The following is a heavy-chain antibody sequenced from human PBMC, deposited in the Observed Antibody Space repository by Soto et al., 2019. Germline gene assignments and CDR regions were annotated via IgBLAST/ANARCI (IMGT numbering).Heavy chain of an antibody. CDR3: ARLSSSGYYYGYYGMDV. CDR1: GGSFSGYY. CDR2: INHSGST. V-gene: IGHV4-34*01. J-gene: IGHJ6*02. D-gene: IGHD3-22*01. Sequence: PSETLSLTCAVYGGSFSGYYWSWIRQPPGKGLEWIGEINHSGSTNYNPSLKSRVTISVDTSKNQFSLKLSSVTAADTAVYYCARLSSSGYYYGYYGMDVWGQGTTVTAS.